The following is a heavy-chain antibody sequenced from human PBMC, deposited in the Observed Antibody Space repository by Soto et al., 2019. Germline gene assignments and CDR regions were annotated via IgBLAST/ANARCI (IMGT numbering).Heavy chain of an antibody. CDR1: GFPFSSYG. CDR2: ISYDGSNQ. Sequence: QVELVESGGGVVQPGRSLRLPCAASGFPFSSYGMHWVRQAPGKGLEWVAVISYDGSNQYYADSVKGRFTISRDNSKNTLYLEVNSLRPEDTAVYFCAKSRMGSSYYEGDSWGQGTLVTVSS. CDR3: AKSRMGSSYYEGDS. D-gene: IGHD1-26*01. J-gene: IGHJ4*02. V-gene: IGHV3-30*18.